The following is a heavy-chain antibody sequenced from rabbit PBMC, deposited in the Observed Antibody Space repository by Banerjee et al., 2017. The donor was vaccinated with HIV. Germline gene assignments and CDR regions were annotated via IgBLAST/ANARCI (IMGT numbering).Heavy chain of an antibody. CDR3: ARYDRTTGHYNL. Sequence: QEQLVESGGGLVTLGGSLKLSCKASGIDFSSYGISWVRQAPGKGLEWIACIYPDYGSTDYASWAKGRFTISKTSSTTVTLQMTSLTAADTATYFCARYDRTTGHYNLWGQGTLVTVS. CDR1: GIDFSSYG. CDR2: IYPDYGST. J-gene: IGHJ4*01. D-gene: IGHD7-1*01. V-gene: IGHV1S45*01.